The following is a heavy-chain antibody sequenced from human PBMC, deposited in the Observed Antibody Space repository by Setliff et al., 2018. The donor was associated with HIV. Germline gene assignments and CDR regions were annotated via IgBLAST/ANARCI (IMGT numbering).Heavy chain of an antibody. CDR3: ARGAYSSSWYDYYYYMDV. CDR1: GYTLTSYE. V-gene: IGHV1-18*01. CDR2: ISAYNGNT. J-gene: IGHJ6*03. Sequence: ASVKVSCKASGYTLTSYEINWVRQAPGQGLEWMGWISAYNGNTNYAQKLQGRVTMTTDTSTSTAYMELRSLRSDDTAVYYCARGAYSSSWYDYYYYMDVWGKGTTVTVSS. D-gene: IGHD6-13*01.